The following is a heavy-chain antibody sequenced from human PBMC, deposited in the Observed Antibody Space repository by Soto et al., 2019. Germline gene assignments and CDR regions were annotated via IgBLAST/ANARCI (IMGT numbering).Heavy chain of an antibody. V-gene: IGHV1-69*01. D-gene: IGHD3-10*01. CDR1: GGTFSSYA. J-gene: IGHJ4*02. CDR3: AGETLGGYYGSGSYSPYHY. CDR2: IIPIFGTA. Sequence: QVQLVQSGAEVKKPGSSVKVSCKASGGTFSSYAISWVRQAPGQGLEWMGGIIPIFGTANYAQKFQGRVTITADESTSTAYMELSRLRSEDTAVYYCAGETLGGYYGSGSYSPYHYWGQGTLVTVSS.